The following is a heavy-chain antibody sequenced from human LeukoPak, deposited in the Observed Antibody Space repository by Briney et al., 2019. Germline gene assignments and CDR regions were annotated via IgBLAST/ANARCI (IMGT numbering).Heavy chain of an antibody. Sequence: GGSLRLSCVASGFTFSNYWMSWVRQAPGKGLEWVANIKQDGSEKYYVDSVKGRFSISRDNAKNSLYLQMNSLRAEDTAVYYCARGGRMARYCSGGSWYFDYWGQGTLVTVSS. CDR3: ARGGRMARYCSGGSWYFDY. CDR2: IKQDGSEK. CDR1: GFTFSNYW. V-gene: IGHV3-7*03. J-gene: IGHJ4*02. D-gene: IGHD2-15*01.